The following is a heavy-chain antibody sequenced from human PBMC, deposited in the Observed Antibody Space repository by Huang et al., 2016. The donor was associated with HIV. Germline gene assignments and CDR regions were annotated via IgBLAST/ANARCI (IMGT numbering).Heavy chain of an antibody. Sequence: QLRESGPGLVTPSETLSLTCSASGTSMTSSTFYWGWFRQPPGRGLDWIGSFYLLGKTYYSPPLKRRGTISIDTANKQYSMRLTSVTAADTAVYFCAREVRSVDTDRPDGYYYRGLDVWGQGTTVIVSS. V-gene: IGHV4-39*02. CDR3: AREVRSVDTDRPDGYYYRGLDV. D-gene: IGHD2-2*03. CDR1: GTSMTSSTFY. J-gene: IGHJ6*02. CDR2: FYLLGKT.